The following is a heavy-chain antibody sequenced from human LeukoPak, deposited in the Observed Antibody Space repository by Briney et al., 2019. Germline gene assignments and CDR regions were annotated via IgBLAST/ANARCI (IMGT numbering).Heavy chain of an antibody. CDR3: AGEERTTVTTDAFDI. CDR2: IYYSGST. V-gene: IGHV4-59*01. CDR1: GGSISSYY. D-gene: IGHD4-11*01. J-gene: IGHJ3*02. Sequence: SETLSLTCTVSGGSISSYYWSWIRQPPGKGLEGIGYIYYSGSTNYNPSLKSRVTISVDTSKNQFSLKLSSVTAADTAVYYCAGEERTTVTTDAFDIWGQGTMVTVSS.